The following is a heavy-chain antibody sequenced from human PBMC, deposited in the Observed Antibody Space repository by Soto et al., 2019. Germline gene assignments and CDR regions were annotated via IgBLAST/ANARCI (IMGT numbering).Heavy chain of an antibody. J-gene: IGHJ2*01. CDR3: AKTRGAGSYSNWSFAV. Sequence: QVLESGGGLVQPGGSLRLSCAASGFTFSCCAMSWVRQAPGKGLEWVSTIHGDGDYTHDTDSVKGRFTISRANSRNTLYLQMNSLRADDTAVYYCAKTRGAGSYSNWSFAVWGRGTLVTVSS. V-gene: IGHV3-23*01. CDR1: GFTFSCCA. D-gene: IGHD1-26*01. CDR2: IHGDGDYT.